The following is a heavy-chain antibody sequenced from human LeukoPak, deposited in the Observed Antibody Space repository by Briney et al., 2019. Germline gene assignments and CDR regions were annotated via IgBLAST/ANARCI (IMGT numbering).Heavy chain of an antibody. CDR2: ISYDGSNK. J-gene: IGHJ3*01. Sequence: GGSLRLSCAASGVTFSSYGMHWVRQAPGKGLEWVAVISYDGSNKYYADSVKGRFTISRDNSKNTLYLQMNSLRAEDTAVYYCAKDPNGDYVGAFDFWGQGTMVTVSS. CDR3: AKDPNGDYVGAFDF. D-gene: IGHD4-17*01. CDR1: GVTFSSYG. V-gene: IGHV3-30*18.